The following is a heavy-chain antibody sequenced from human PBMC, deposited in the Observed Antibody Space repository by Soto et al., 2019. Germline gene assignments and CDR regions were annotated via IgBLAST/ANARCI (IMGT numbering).Heavy chain of an antibody. CDR1: GGSIRSYY. V-gene: IGHV4-59*01. D-gene: IGHD2-21*02. CDR2: LYNSGST. Sequence: SETLSLTCTVSGGSIRSYYWSWIRQAPGKGLEWIGYLYNSGSTVYNPSLKSRVTISVDTSKNQFSLKLSSVTAADTAVYYCARDLWGYCGTDCYPLDVWGQGTTVTVSS. CDR3: ARDLWGYCGTDCYPLDV. J-gene: IGHJ6*02.